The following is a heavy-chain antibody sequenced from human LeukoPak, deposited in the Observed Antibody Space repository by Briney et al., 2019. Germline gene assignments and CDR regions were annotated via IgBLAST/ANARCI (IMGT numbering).Heavy chain of an antibody. CDR3: AKEAGGSIFNWFDP. J-gene: IGHJ5*02. D-gene: IGHD3-16*01. V-gene: IGHV3-9*01. Sequence: GGSLRLSCAASGFTFDDYAMHWVRQAPGKGLEWVSGISWNSGSIVYADSVKGRFTISRDNAKNSLYLQMNSLRAEDTALYYCAKEAGGSIFNWFDPWGQGTLVTVSS. CDR2: ISWNSGSI. CDR1: GFTFDDYA.